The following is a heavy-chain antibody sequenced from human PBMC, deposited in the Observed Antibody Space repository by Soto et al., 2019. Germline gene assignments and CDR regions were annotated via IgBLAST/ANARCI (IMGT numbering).Heavy chain of an antibody. D-gene: IGHD2-15*01. V-gene: IGHV3-23*01. Sequence: GGSLRLSCAASGFPFSSYAMSWVRQAPGKGLEWVSAISGSGGTTYYADSVKGRFTISRDNSKNTVYLQMSSLRAEDTAVYYCAKDGGVSSWKYCSGGSCYYYYMDVWGKGTTVTVSS. CDR3: AKDGGVSSWKYCSGGSCYYYYMDV. CDR2: ISGSGGTT. CDR1: GFPFSSYA. J-gene: IGHJ6*03.